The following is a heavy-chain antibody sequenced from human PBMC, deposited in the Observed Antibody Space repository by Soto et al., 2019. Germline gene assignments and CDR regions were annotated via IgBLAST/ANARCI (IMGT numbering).Heavy chain of an antibody. V-gene: IGHV4-4*07. D-gene: IGHD1-7*01. CDR3: ASLREGTSVDY. CDR2: IYTSGST. J-gene: IGHJ4*02. CDR1: GGSIIIYY. Sequence: SETLSLTCTVSGGSIIIYYWSWIRQPSGKGLEWIGRIYTSGSTNYNPSLKSRVTMSVDTSKNQFSLKLSSVTAADTAVYYCASLREGTSVDYWGQGNLVTVSS.